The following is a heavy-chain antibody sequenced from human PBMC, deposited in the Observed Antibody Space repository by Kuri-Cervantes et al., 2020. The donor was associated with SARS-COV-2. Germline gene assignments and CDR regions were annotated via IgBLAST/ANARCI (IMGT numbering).Heavy chain of an antibody. CDR1: VFTVSSNY. Sequence: GESLKISCAASVFTVSSNYMSWVRPAPGKGLEWVSVVYSNGNTYYADSVQGRFTVSRDNAKNTLYLQMNSLRTDDTAVYFCARGGQFYWTPLDSWGQGTLVTVSS. V-gene: IGHV3-53*01. CDR3: ARGGQFYWTPLDS. CDR2: VYSNGNT. J-gene: IGHJ4*02. D-gene: IGHD3-9*01.